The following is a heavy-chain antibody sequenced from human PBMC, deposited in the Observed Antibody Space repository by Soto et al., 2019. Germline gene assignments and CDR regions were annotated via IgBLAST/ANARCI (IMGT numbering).Heavy chain of an antibody. CDR1: GYTFTSYG. D-gene: IGHD3-10*01. V-gene: IGHV1-24*01. J-gene: IGHJ4*02. Sequence: ASVKVSCKASGYTFTSYGISWVRQAPGKGLEWMGGFDPEDGETIYAQKFQGRVTMTEDTSTDTAYLQMNSLRTEDTAIYYCTRLISAAQHYWGQGTLVTVSS. CDR3: TRLISAAQHY. CDR2: FDPEDGET.